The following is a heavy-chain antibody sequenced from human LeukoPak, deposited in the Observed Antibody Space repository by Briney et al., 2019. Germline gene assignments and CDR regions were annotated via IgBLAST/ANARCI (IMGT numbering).Heavy chain of an antibody. Sequence: GGSLRLSCAASGFTFSSYEMNWVRQAPGKGLEWASYISSSGSTIYYADSVKGRFTISRDNAKNSLYLQMNSLRAEDTAVYYCAELGITMIGGVWGEGTTVTISS. CDR1: GFTFSSYE. CDR2: ISSSGSTI. J-gene: IGHJ6*04. CDR3: AELGITMIGGV. V-gene: IGHV3-48*03. D-gene: IGHD3-10*02.